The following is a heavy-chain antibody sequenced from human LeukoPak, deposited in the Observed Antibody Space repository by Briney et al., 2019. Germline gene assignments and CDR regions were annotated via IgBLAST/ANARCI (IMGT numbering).Heavy chain of an antibody. V-gene: IGHV4-34*01. CDR2: INHSGST. J-gene: IGHJ4*02. CDR1: GGSFSGYY. D-gene: IGHD1-1*01. Sequence: SEPLSLTCAVYGGSFSGYYWSWIRQPPGKGLEWIGEINHSGSTTYNPSLKSRVTISVDTSKKQFSLKLTSVTAADTAVYYCARATLQLERRPFDYWGQGTLVTVSS. CDR3: ARATLQLERRPFDY.